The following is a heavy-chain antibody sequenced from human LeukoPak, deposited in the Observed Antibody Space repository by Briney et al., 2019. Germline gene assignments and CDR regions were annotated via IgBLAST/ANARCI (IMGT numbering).Heavy chain of an antibody. Sequence: GGSLRLSCAASGFTFSSYAMPWVRQAPGKGLEWVAVIPYDGSNKYYADSVKGRFTISRDNSKNTLYLQMNSLRAEDTAVYYCARDDSQEGSSWYIIHYYYGMDVWGQGTTVTVSS. V-gene: IGHV3-30-3*01. J-gene: IGHJ6*02. CDR2: IPYDGSNK. CDR3: ARDDSQEGSSWYIIHYYYGMDV. D-gene: IGHD6-13*01. CDR1: GFTFSSYA.